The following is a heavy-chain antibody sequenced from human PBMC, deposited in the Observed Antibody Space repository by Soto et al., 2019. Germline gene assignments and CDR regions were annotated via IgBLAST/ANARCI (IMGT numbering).Heavy chain of an antibody. Sequence: GGSLRLSCAASGFTFSSYSMNWGRQAPGKGLEWVSSISSSSSYIYYADSVKGRFTISRDNAKNSLYLQMNSLRAEDTAVYYCARERIAARPGAFDIWGQGTMVTVSS. V-gene: IGHV3-21*01. CDR3: ARERIAARPGAFDI. CDR2: ISSSSSYI. J-gene: IGHJ3*02. D-gene: IGHD6-6*01. CDR1: GFTFSSYS.